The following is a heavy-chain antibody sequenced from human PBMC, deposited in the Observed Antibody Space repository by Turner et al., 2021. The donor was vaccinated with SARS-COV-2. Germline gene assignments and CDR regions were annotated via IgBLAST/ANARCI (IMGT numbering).Heavy chain of an antibody. J-gene: IGHJ5*02. D-gene: IGHD6-13*01. V-gene: IGHV4-39*02. CDR2: IYYNEST. CDR3: AREWEVAAAAYLARFDA. CDR1: GGSIRSSSYF. Sequence: QLPPQESGPGPGKPSETLSLPCPVSGGSIRSSSYFWGWIRPPPGKGLAWIGSIYYNESTYYNPSLKSRVTISVDTSKNQFSLKLNSVTAADAAVYFCAREWEVAAAAYLARFDAWGQGTMVTVSS.